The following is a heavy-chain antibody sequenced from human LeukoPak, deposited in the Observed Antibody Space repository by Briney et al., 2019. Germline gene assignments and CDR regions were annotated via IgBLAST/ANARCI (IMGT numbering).Heavy chain of an antibody. CDR3: ARRLVVPAAIDAFDI. CDR1: GGTFSSYA. Sequence: SVKVSCKASGGTFSSYAISWVRQAPGQGLEWMGGIIPIFGTANYAQKFQGRVTITADESTSTAYMELSSLRSEDTAVYYCARRLVVPAAIDAFDIWGQGTMVTVSS. V-gene: IGHV1-69*13. CDR2: IIPIFGTA. J-gene: IGHJ3*02. D-gene: IGHD2-2*01.